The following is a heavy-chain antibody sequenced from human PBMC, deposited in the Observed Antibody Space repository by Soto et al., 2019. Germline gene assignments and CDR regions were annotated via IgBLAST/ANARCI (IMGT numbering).Heavy chain of an antibody. CDR2: IIPIFGTA. V-gene: IGHV1-69*13. CDR3: ARAEFIAARPYYYYYYGMDV. CDR1: GGTFSSYA. J-gene: IGHJ6*02. Sequence: SVKVSCKASGGTFSSYAISWVRQAPGQGLEWMGGIIPIFGTANYAQKFQGRVTITAGESTSTAYMELSSLRSEDTAVYYCARAEFIAARPYYYYYYGMDVWGQGTTVTVSS. D-gene: IGHD6-6*01.